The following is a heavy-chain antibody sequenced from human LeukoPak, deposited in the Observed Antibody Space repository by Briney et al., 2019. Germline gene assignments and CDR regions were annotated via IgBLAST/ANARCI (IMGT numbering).Heavy chain of an antibody. CDR1: GFTFNNAW. CDR2: IKSITDGGTT. CDR3: STDRIVAVGPQFDY. D-gene: IGHD6-13*01. V-gene: IGHV3-15*01. Sequence: GGSLRLSCAASGFTFNNAWMSWVRQAPGKGLEWVARIKSITDGGTTDYAAPVKGRFTVSRDDSKSTLYLQMNSLKAEDTAMYYCSTDRIVAVGPQFDYWGQGTLVTVSS. J-gene: IGHJ4*02.